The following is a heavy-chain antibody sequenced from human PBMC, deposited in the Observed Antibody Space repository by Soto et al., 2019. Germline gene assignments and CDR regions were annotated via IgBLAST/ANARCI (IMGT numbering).Heavy chain of an antibody. Sequence: QVQLVESGGGVVQPGTSLRLSCAASGFSFSKYGIHWVRQAPGKGLEWVAIITYDGSNKYYLDSVKGRFTISRDNSRNTAFLQMYSLTAEDTATYYCAKALSEWIPTYCFDSWGQGARVTVTS. CDR3: AKALSEWIPTYCFDS. V-gene: IGHV3-30*18. CDR1: GFSFSKYG. CDR2: ITYDGSNK. D-gene: IGHD3-3*01. J-gene: IGHJ4*02.